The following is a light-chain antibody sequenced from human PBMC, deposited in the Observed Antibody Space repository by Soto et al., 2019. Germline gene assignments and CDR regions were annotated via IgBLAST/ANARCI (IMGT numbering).Light chain of an antibody. J-gene: IGKJ1*01. CDR3: QQYNSYRT. CDR2: DAS. Sequence: DIQMTQSPSTLSASVGDRVTITCRASQSISSWLAWYQQKPGKAPKLLIYDASSLESGVPSRFRGSGSGTEFTLPISSLQPDDFATYYCQQYNSYRTFGQGTKVEIK. V-gene: IGKV1-5*01. CDR1: QSISSW.